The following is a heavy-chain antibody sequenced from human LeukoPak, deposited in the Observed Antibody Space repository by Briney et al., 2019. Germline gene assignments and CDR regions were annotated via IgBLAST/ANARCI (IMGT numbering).Heavy chain of an antibody. Sequence: GGTLRLSGAASGFTFSSYRMTWVRQAPGKRLESVSYISSSSNTIYYADSVKGRFTISRDNAKNSLYLQMNSLRAEDTAVYYCARVPWTKIDYWGQGTLVTVSS. CDR1: GFTFSSYR. D-gene: IGHD3/OR15-3a*01. V-gene: IGHV3-48*01. CDR3: ARVPWTKIDY. J-gene: IGHJ4*02. CDR2: ISSSSNTI.